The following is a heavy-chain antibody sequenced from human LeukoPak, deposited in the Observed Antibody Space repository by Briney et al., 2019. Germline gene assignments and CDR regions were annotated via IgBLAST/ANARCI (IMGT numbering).Heavy chain of an antibody. D-gene: IGHD3-10*01. Sequence: PGGSLRLSCAASGFTFSNYWMSWVRQAPGKGLEWVANIKEDGGDKYYVDSVKGRFTISRDNAKNSLYLQMNSLRAEDTAVYYCARTTGRWFGSVLGYWGQGTLVTVSS. CDR3: ARTTGRWFGSVLGY. V-gene: IGHV3-7*01. CDR1: GFTFSNYW. J-gene: IGHJ4*02. CDR2: IKEDGGDK.